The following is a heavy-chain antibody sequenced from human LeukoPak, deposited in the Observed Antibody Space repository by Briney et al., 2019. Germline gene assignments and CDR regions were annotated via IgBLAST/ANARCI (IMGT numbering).Heavy chain of an antibody. J-gene: IGHJ1*01. Sequence: GGSLRLSCAASGFIFSNHVMSWVRQAPGKGLEWVSAISDSGGSTYYADFVKGRFTISRDNSKNTLYLQMNSLRAEDTAVYYCAKEEGYYYDSGGYFQHWGQGTLVTVSS. D-gene: IGHD3-22*01. V-gene: IGHV3-23*01. CDR1: GFIFSNHV. CDR2: ISDSGGST. CDR3: AKEEGYYYDSGGYFQH.